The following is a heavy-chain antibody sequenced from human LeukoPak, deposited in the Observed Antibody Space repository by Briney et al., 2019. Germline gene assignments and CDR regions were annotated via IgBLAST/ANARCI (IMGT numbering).Heavy chain of an antibody. CDR2: ITAPGDAT. Sequence: GGSLRLSCATSGFNFNSNAMTWVRQAPGKGLECVSAITAPGDATYYADSMKGRFSISRDNSKNTLYLQLNSLRAEDTALYYCAKAFGTNGYFQLPIDFWGQGTLVTVSS. D-gene: IGHD2-8*01. J-gene: IGHJ4*02. CDR3: AKAFGTNGYFQLPIDF. V-gene: IGHV3-23*01. CDR1: GFNFNSNA.